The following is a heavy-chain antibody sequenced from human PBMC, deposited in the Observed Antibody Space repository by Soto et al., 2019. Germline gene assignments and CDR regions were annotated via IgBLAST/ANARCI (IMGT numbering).Heavy chain of an antibody. CDR2: INAGNGDT. J-gene: IGHJ3*02. CDR3: ARGWIYSGYDFFAFDI. D-gene: IGHD5-12*01. V-gene: IGHV1-3*01. CDR1: GYSFTNYA. Sequence: GASVKVSCKTSGYSFTNYALHWVRQAPGQGLEWMGWINAGNGDTIYSQKFQGRVTLTRDTSATTAYMELSSLRSEDTAVYYCARGWIYSGYDFFAFDIWGQGTLVTVS.